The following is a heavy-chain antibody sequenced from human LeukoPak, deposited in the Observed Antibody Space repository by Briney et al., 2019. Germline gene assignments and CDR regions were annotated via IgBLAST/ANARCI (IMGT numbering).Heavy chain of an antibody. CDR2: ITPFNGNT. Sequence: TGASVKVSCKASGYTFIYRYLHWVRQAPGQAPEWMGWITPFNGNTNYARKLQDRVTITRDRSMSTVYMELSNLRSEDTAMYYCAIGLSVTNHYYYGMDVWGQGTTVTVSS. V-gene: IGHV1-45*02. J-gene: IGHJ6*02. D-gene: IGHD4-11*01. CDR3: AIGLSVTNHYYYGMDV. CDR1: GYTFIYRY.